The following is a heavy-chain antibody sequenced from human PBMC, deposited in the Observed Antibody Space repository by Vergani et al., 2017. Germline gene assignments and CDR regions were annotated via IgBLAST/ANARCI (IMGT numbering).Heavy chain of an antibody. CDR2: IHPADSDT. V-gene: IGHV5-51*01. CDR1: GYSFTNYW. J-gene: IGHJ4*02. D-gene: IGHD3-10*02. Sequence: EVQLVQSGAEVKKPGESLKISCQISGYSFTNYWIGWVRQMPGKGLEWMGIIHPADSDTRYSPSFQGQVTISVDKSISTAYLQRSSLRASDNAMYYFARLFGPDSSGGKYFGLRGQGTLVTVSS. CDR3: ARLFGPDSSGGKYFGL.